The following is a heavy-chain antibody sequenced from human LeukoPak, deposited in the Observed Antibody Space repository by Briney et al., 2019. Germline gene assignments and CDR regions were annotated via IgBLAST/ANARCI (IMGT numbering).Heavy chain of an antibody. J-gene: IGHJ5*02. Sequence: PGRSLRLSCAASGFTFSSYGMHWVRQAPGKGLEWVSSISSSSSYIYYADSVKGRFTISRDNAKNSLYLQMNSLRAEDTAVYYCGRGRLDYGDYLNWFDPWGQGTLVTVSS. CDR3: GRGRLDYGDYLNWFDP. CDR1: GFTFSSYG. D-gene: IGHD4-17*01. V-gene: IGHV3-21*01. CDR2: ISSSSSYI.